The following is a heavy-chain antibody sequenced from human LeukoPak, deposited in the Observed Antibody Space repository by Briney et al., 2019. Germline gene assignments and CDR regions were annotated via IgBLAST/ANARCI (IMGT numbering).Heavy chain of an antibody. Sequence: ASVKVSCKASGYTFTGYYMHWVRQAPGQGLEWMGWISPNSGGTNYAQKFQGRVTMTRDTSISTAYMELSRLRSDDTAVYYCARLTYSSSWYRDVNYYYGMDVWGQGTTVTVSS. CDR3: ARLTYSSSWYRDVNYYYGMDV. D-gene: IGHD6-13*01. CDR1: GYTFTGYY. V-gene: IGHV1-2*02. CDR2: ISPNSGGT. J-gene: IGHJ6*02.